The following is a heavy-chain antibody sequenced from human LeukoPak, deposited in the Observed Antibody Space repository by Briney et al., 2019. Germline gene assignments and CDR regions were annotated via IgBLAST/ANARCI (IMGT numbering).Heavy chain of an antibody. Sequence: ASVKVSCKASGYTFTNYYMHWVRQAPGQGLEWMGIINPSGGSTSYAQKFQGRVTMTRDMSTSTVYMELSSLRSEDTAVYYCARTLRYSSSWYPLGYWGQGTLVTVSS. V-gene: IGHV1-46*01. CDR2: INPSGGST. D-gene: IGHD6-13*01. J-gene: IGHJ4*02. CDR3: ARTLRYSSSWYPLGY. CDR1: GYTFTNYY.